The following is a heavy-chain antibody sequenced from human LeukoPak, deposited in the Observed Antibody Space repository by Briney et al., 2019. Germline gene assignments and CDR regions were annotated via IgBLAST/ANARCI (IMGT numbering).Heavy chain of an antibody. Sequence: SETLSLTCTVSGYSISSGYYWGWIRQPPGKGLEWIGSIYPSGSTYYNPSLKSRVTISVDTSKNQFSLKLSSVTAADTAVYYCGGYSYGLDYWGQGTLVTVSS. CDR1: GYSISSGYY. D-gene: IGHD5-18*01. J-gene: IGHJ4*02. CDR3: GGYSYGLDY. V-gene: IGHV4-38-2*02. CDR2: IYPSGST.